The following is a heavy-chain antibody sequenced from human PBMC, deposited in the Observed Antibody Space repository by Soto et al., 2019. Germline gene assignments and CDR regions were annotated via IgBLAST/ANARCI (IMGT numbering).Heavy chain of an antibody. CDR3: ASVDSGTYYFDY. CDR1: GFTVSSNY. Sequence: GGSLRLSCAASGFTVSSNYMSWVRQAPGKGLEWVSVIYSGGSTYYADSVKGRFTISRDNSKNTLYLQMNSRRAEDTAVYYCASVDSGTYYFDYWGQGTLVTVSS. J-gene: IGHJ4*02. D-gene: IGHD1-26*01. CDR2: IYSGGST. V-gene: IGHV3-53*01.